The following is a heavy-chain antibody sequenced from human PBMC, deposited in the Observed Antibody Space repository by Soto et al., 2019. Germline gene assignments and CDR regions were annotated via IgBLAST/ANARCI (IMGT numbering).Heavy chain of an antibody. J-gene: IGHJ4*02. CDR1: GFTLSIYW. D-gene: IGHD1-1*01. Sequence: PRGSLSLSCEASGFTLSIYWMNWVRHAAGKGLVWVSRINSDGSSTSYADSVKGRFTISRDNAKNTLYLQMNSLRAEDTAVYYCARGNQIPDYWGQGTLVTVSS. CDR3: ARGNQIPDY. CDR2: INSDGSST. V-gene: IGHV3-74*01.